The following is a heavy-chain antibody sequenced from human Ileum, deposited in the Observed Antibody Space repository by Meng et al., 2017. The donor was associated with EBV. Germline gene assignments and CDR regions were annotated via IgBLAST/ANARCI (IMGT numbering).Heavy chain of an antibody. J-gene: IGHJ4*02. CDR1: GGPSSSRKYY. CDR3: ASRELAPFDY. V-gene: IGHV4-39*07. Sequence: LQLKKAGPGLVHPEEPMPHTCRASGGPSSSRKYYWGWIRQPPGKALEWIASIYYSGTPYYNPSLQSRVSISVDKSKNQVSLNMTSMTAADTAVYYCASRELAPFDYWGQGTLVTVSS. D-gene: IGHD1-26*01. CDR2: IYYSGTP.